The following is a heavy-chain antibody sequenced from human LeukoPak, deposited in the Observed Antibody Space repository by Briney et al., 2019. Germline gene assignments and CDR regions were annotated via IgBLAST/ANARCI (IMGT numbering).Heavy chain of an antibody. CDR1: GFTFSNYD. J-gene: IGHJ4*02. Sequence: GRSLRLSSTASGFTFSNYDMHWVRQAPGKGLEWVAVISYDGSNEYYADSVKGRFTISRDNSKNTLFLQMNSLRPEDTAVYHCAKVALFSGYYPPFDYWGQGTLVTVSS. CDR2: ISYDGSNE. D-gene: IGHD3-22*01. V-gene: IGHV3-30*18. CDR3: AKVALFSGYYPPFDY.